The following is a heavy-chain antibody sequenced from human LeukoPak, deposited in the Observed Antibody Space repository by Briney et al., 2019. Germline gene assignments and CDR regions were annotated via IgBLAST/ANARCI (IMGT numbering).Heavy chain of an antibody. CDR1: GFTFSSYW. CDR3: AKVRYRYNWNDVEFDY. Sequence: GGSLRLSCAASGFTFSSYWMSWVRQAPGKGLEWVANIKQDGSQKYYVDSVKGRFSISRDNAKNSLYLQMNSLRAEDTALYYCAKVRYRYNWNDVEFDYWGQGTLVTVSS. V-gene: IGHV3-7*03. J-gene: IGHJ4*02. CDR2: IKQDGSQK. D-gene: IGHD1-20*01.